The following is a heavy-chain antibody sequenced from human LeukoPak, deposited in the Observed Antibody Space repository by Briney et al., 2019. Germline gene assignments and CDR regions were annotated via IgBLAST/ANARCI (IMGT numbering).Heavy chain of an antibody. CDR1: GITFSTYA. D-gene: IGHD3-22*01. Sequence: GGSQRLSCAASGITFSTYAMHWVRQAPGRGLEYVSVVSSNGDSTYYADSVKGRFSISRDNSKNTLYLQMGSLRAEDMAVYNCASRAETISGYYSRSGWYFDLWGRGTLVTVSS. CDR2: VSSNGDST. V-gene: IGHV3-64*02. J-gene: IGHJ2*01. CDR3: ASRAETISGYYSRSGWYFDL.